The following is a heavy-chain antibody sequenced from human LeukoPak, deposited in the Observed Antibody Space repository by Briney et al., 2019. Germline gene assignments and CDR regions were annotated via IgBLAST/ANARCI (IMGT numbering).Heavy chain of an antibody. CDR1: GFTFSSYA. D-gene: IGHD3-10*01. Sequence: PGGSLRLSCAASGFTFSSYAMSWVRQAPGKGLEWVSGISGRGDSTYYADSVKGRVTISRDNSKNTLYLQMNSLRTEDTAVYYCAKDGNFRVPGEDWGQGTLVTVSS. J-gene: IGHJ4*02. CDR3: AKDGNFRVPGED. V-gene: IGHV3-23*01. CDR2: ISGRGDST.